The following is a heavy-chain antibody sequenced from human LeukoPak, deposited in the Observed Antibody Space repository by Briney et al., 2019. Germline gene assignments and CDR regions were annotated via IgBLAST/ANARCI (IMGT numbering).Heavy chain of an antibody. CDR1: GGSISSAY. V-gene: IGHV4-59*01. D-gene: IGHD5-24*01. Sequence: SETLSLTCTVSGGSISSAYWSWIRQPPGKGLEWIGYISYSGNTNYNPSLKSRVTISVDTSKNQFSLKLSSVTAADTAVYYCARSRDGYNGFDYWGQGTLVTVSS. CDR3: ARSRDGYNGFDY. CDR2: ISYSGNT. J-gene: IGHJ4*02.